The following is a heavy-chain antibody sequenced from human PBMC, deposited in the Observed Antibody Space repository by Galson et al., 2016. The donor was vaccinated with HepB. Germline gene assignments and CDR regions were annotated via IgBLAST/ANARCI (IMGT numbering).Heavy chain of an antibody. CDR3: ARVAAPDTGYYYYMDV. D-gene: IGHD6-13*01. Sequence: TLSLTCAASSGSIGSGTYSWSWIRQPPGKGLEWIGYIFNSGSTYYNPSLKSRVTISVDRSKNQFSLKLSSVTAADTAVYYCARVAAPDTGYYYYMDVWGKGTTVTVSS. CDR1: SGSIGSGTYS. J-gene: IGHJ6*03. V-gene: IGHV4-30-2*01. CDR2: IFNSGST.